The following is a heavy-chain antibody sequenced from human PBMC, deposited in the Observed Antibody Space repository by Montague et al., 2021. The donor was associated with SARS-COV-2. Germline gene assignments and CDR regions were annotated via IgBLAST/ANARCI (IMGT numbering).Heavy chain of an antibody. CDR2: IFHTGTT. V-gene: IGHV4-39*01. J-gene: IGHJ4*02. CDR3: ARHYGSGFDY. D-gene: IGHD3-10*01. CDR1: GGSISSSSYH. Sequence: SETLSLTCTVSGGSISSSSYHWGWIRQPPGKGLDWIGNIFHTGTTYYNPSLKSRVTIFVDTSKNQFSLKLTSVAAADTAAYYCARHYGSGFDYWGQGTLLTVSS.